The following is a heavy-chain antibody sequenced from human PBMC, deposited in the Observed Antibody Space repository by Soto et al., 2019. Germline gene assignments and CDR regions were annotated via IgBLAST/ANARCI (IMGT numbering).Heavy chain of an antibody. CDR3: ARDGGYCISTSCYYYYGMDV. CDR1: GGTFSSYA. D-gene: IGHD2-2*01. V-gene: IGHV1-69*13. J-gene: IGHJ6*02. Sequence: GASVKVSCKASGGTFSSYAISWVRQAPGQGLEWMGGIIPIFGTANYAQKFQGRVTITADESTSTAYMELSSLRSEDTAVYYCARDGGYCISTSCYYYYGMDVWGQGTTVTVSS. CDR2: IIPIFGTA.